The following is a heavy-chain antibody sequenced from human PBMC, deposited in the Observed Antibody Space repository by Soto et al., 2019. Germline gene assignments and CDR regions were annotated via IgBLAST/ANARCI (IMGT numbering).Heavy chain of an antibody. CDR1: GYTFTDYY. CDR3: ARDVTRTQSRTHGLCYYHYYDMDV. Sequence: ASVKVSCKASGYTFTDYYVHWVRQAPGQGLEWMGWINPNSGGTKTSQKFQGRVTVTRDTSISTAYMDLSRLRSDDTAVYYCARDVTRTQSRTHGLCYYHYYDMDVVGQGTMVTVSS. J-gene: IGHJ6*02. D-gene: IGHD2-8*01. CDR2: INPNSGGT. V-gene: IGHV1-2*02.